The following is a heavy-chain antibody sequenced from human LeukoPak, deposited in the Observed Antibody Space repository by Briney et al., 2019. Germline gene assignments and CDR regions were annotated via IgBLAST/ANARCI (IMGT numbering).Heavy chain of an antibody. V-gene: IGHV1-69*04. D-gene: IGHD2-2*01. Sequence: SVKVSCKASGGTFSSYAISWVRQAPGQGLEWMGRIIPILGIANYAQKFQGRVTITADKSTSTAYMELSSLRSEDTAVYYCARGRHCSSTSCSGNWFDPWGQGTLVTVSS. CDR3: ARGRHCSSTSCSGNWFDP. J-gene: IGHJ5*02. CDR2: IIPILGIA. CDR1: GGTFSSYA.